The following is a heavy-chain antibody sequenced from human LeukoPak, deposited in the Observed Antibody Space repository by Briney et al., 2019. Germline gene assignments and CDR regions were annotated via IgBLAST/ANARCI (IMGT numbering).Heavy chain of an antibody. V-gene: IGHV4-34*01. CDR3: ARGGPYCSGGSCYGYYFDY. Sequence: SETLSLTCAVYGGSFSGYYWSWIRQPPGKGLEWIGEINHSGSTNYNPSLKSRVTISVGTSKNQFSLKLSSVTAADTAVYYCARGGPYCSGGSCYGYYFDYWGQGTLVTVSS. J-gene: IGHJ4*02. CDR1: GGSFSGYY. D-gene: IGHD2-15*01. CDR2: INHSGST.